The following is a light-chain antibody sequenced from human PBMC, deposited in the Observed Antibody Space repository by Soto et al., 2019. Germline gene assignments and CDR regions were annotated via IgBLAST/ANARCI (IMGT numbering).Light chain of an antibody. CDR1: QSVSSIY. J-gene: IGKJ1*01. V-gene: IGKV3-20*01. CDR3: EQYGSSPRT. CDR2: GVS. Sequence: EIVLTQSPVTLSLSPGERATLSCRACQSVSSIYFAWYQQKRGQAPRLLIYGVSSRATGIPDRFSGSGSGTDFTLTISRLEPEDSAVCYCEQYGSSPRTFGQGTKVDIK.